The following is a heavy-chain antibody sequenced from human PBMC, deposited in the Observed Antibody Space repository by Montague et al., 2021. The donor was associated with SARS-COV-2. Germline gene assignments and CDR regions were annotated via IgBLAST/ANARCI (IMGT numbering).Heavy chain of an antibody. V-gene: IGHV2-70*01. CDR2: IDWDDDK. CDR1: GFSLRTSGMC. CDR3: ARVRTEQWLALSFDY. D-gene: IGHD6-19*01. J-gene: IGHJ4*02. Sequence: PALVEPTQTLTLTCTFSGFSLRTSGMCVSWIRQPPGKALEWLALIDWDDDKYYSTSLETRLNISKDTSKNQVVLTMTNMDPVGTATYYCARVRTEQWLALSFDYWGQGTLVTVPS.